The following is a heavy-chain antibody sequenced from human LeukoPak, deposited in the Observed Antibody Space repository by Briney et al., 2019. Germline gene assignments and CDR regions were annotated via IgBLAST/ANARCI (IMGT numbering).Heavy chain of an antibody. CDR1: GGSISSSSYY. J-gene: IGHJ4*02. CDR3: ASRVDTAISGFAY. CDR2: IYYSGST. Sequence: SETLSLTCTVSGGSISSSSYYWGWIRQPPGKGLEWIGSIYYSGSTYYNPSLKSRVTISVDTSKNQFSLKLSSVTAADTAVYYCASRVDTAISGFAYWGQGTLVTVSS. D-gene: IGHD5-18*01. V-gene: IGHV4-39*07.